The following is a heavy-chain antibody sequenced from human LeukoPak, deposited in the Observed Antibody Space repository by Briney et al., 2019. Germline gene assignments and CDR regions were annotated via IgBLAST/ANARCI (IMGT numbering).Heavy chain of an antibody. CDR3: AREGAHIQAIDY. V-gene: IGHV1-69*13. CDR1: GGTFSSYA. CDR2: IIPIFGTA. D-gene: IGHD2-21*01. Sequence: ASVKVSFTASGGTFSSYAISWVRQAPGQGLEWMGGIIPIFGTANYTQKFQGRVTITADESTSTAYMELSSLRSEDTAVYYCAREGAHIQAIDYWGQGTLVTVS. J-gene: IGHJ4*02.